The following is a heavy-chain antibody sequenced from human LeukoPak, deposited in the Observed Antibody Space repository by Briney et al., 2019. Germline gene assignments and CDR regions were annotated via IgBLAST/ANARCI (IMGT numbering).Heavy chain of an antibody. CDR3: ASPPCGYKNYYYYGMDV. CDR2: IIPIFGTA. Sequence: SVKVSCKASGGTFSSYAISWVRQAPGQGLEWMGGIIPIFGTANYAQKFQGRVTITADESTSTAYMELSSLRSEDTAVYYCASPPCGYKNYYYYGMDVWGKGTTVTVSS. J-gene: IGHJ6*04. V-gene: IGHV1-69*01. CDR1: GGTFSSYA. D-gene: IGHD5-24*01.